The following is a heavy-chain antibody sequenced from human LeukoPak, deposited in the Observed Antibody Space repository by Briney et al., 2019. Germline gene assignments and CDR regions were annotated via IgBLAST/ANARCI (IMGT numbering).Heavy chain of an antibody. CDR1: GFTFSTYS. V-gene: IGHV3-7*03. CDR2: IKEDGSEK. Sequence: LAGGSLRLSCAASGFTFSTYSMGWVRQAPGKGLEWVANIKEDGSEKYYMAPVKGRFTISRDNAKNSVYLEMSSLRAEDTAVYYCAVAGSGAFDIWGQGTMVTISS. J-gene: IGHJ3*02. D-gene: IGHD6-19*01. CDR3: AVAGSGAFDI.